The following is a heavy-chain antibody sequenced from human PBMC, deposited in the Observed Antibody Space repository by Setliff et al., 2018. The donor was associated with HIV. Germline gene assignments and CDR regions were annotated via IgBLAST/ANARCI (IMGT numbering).Heavy chain of an antibody. J-gene: IGHJ4*02. CDR2: IWYDGSNK. CDR3: AKSMRGFTYGKFDY. CDR1: GFTFSSYG. Sequence: LRLSCAASGFTFSSYGMHWVRQAPGKGLEWVAVIWYDGSNKYYADSVKGRFTMSRDNSKNTLYLEMNSLRAEDTALYYCAKSMRGFTYGKFDYWGQGTQVTVSS. V-gene: IGHV3-33*06. D-gene: IGHD5-18*01.